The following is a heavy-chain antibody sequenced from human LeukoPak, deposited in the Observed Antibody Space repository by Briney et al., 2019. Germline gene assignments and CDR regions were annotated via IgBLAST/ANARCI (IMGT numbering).Heavy chain of an antibody. CDR3: TRRVGGSGGQYYYGMDV. V-gene: IGHV3-73*01. D-gene: IGHD6-19*01. J-gene: IGHJ6*02. CDR1: GYTFTGYY. CDR2: IRSKANSYAT. Sequence: KVSCKASGYTFTGYYMHWVRQASGKGLEWVGRIRSKANSYATAYAASVKGRFTISRDDSKNTAYLQMNSLKTEDTAVYYCTRRVGGSGGQYYYGMDVWGQGTTVTVSS.